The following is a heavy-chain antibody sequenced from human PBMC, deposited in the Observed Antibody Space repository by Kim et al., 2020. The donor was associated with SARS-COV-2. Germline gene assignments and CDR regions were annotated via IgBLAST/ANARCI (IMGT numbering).Heavy chain of an antibody. V-gene: IGHV3-74*01. CDR3: VRYSLLGGYIYD. CDR2: IKSDGSAT. CDR1: GFTFSDYW. D-gene: IGHD5-18*01. J-gene: IGHJ4*02. Sequence: GGSLRLSCAASGFTFSDYWMQWVRQAPGKGLVWVSRIKSDGSATAYADSVKGRFTISRDNAKNTLHLRMNSLRAEDTAVYYCVRYSLLGGYIYDWGQGTLVTVSS.